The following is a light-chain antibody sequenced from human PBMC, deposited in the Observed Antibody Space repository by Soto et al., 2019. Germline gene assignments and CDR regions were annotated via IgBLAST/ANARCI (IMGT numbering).Light chain of an antibody. CDR3: QQLNNYPPLT. CDR1: QGISTY. Sequence: DFQLTQSPSFLSASVGDRVTITCRASQGISTYLAWYQQKPGKAPKLLIYTASTLQSGVPARFSGSGSGTEFTLTISSLQPEDFATYYRQQLNNYPPLTFGGGTKVEIK. CDR2: TAS. J-gene: IGKJ4*01. V-gene: IGKV1-9*01.